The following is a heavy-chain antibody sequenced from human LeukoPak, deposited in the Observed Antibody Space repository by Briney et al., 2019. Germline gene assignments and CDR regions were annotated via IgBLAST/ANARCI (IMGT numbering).Heavy chain of an antibody. CDR2: ISAYNGNT. CDR3: AREPLPDADYYDSSGYYYFDY. D-gene: IGHD3-22*01. V-gene: IGHV1-18*01. CDR1: GYTFTSYG. Sequence: ASVKVSCKASGYTFTSYGISWVRQAPGRGLEWMGWISAYNGNTNYAKKLQGRVTMTTDTSTSTAYMELRSLRSDDTAVYYCAREPLPDADYYDSSGYYYFDYWGQGTLVTVSS. J-gene: IGHJ4*02.